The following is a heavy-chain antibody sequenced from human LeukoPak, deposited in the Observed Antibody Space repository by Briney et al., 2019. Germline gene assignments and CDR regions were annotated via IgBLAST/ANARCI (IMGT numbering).Heavy chain of an antibody. CDR1: GYTFTGYY. J-gene: IGHJ4*02. D-gene: IGHD2-2*02. CDR2: INPNSGGT. V-gene: IGHV1-2*02. CDR3: ATLGYCSSTSCYT. Sequence: GASVKVSCKASGYTFTGYYMHWVRQAPGQGLEWMGWINPNSGGTNYAQKFQGRVTMTRDTSISTAYMELSRPRSDDTAVYYCATLGYCSSTSCYTWGQGTLVTVSS.